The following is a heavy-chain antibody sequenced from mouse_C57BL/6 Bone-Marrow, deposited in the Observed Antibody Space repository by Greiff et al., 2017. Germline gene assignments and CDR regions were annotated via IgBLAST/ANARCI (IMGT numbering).Heavy chain of an antibody. V-gene: IGHV8-8*01. CDR1: GFSLSTFGMG. CDR2: IWWDDDK. CDR3: ARIATMVTTSWFAY. J-gene: IGHJ3*01. Sequence: QVTLKESGPGILQPSQTLSLTCSFSGFSLSTFGMGVGWIRQPSGKGLEWLAHIWWDDDKYYNPALKSRLTISKDTSKNPVFLKIANVDTADTATYYCARIATMVTTSWFAYWGQGTLVTVSA. D-gene: IGHD2-2*01.